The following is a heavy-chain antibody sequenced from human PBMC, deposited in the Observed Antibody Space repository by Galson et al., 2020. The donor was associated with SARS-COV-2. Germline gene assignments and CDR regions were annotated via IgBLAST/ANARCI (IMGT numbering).Heavy chain of an antibody. CDR1: GGSFSGYY. D-gene: IGHD6-19*01. J-gene: IGHJ6*02. Sequence: SETLSLTCAVYGGSFSGYYWSWIRQPPGKGLEWIGEINHSGSTNYNPSLKSRVTISVDTSKNQFSLKLSSVTAADTAVYYCARRAQWLVYGNGMDVWGQGTTVTVSS. CDR2: INHSGST. V-gene: IGHV4-34*01. CDR3: ARRAQWLVYGNGMDV.